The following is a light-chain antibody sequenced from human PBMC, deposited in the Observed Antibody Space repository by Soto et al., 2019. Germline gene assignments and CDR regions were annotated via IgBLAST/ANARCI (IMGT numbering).Light chain of an antibody. CDR1: QDVGKW. V-gene: IGKV1-12*01. CDR3: QHYVNWPLT. CDR2: GAS. Sequence: DIQMTQSPPSVSASVGDRVTITCRASQDVGKWLAWYQQKPGKAPTLLIHGASSLQSGVPPRYSGSGSGTDFTLTINSLQSEDFAVYYCQHYVNWPLTFGGGTKVDIK. J-gene: IGKJ4*01.